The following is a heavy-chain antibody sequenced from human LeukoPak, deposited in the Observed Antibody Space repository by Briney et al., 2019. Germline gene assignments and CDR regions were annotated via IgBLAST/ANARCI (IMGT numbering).Heavy chain of an antibody. CDR1: GASVSGSPYY. V-gene: IGHV4-39*01. D-gene: IGHD3/OR15-3a*01. CDR3: ARQTGSGLFILP. CDR2: IYSSGST. J-gene: IGHJ4*02. Sequence: SETLSLTCTVSGASVSGSPYYWGWIRQPPGKGLEWIGSIYSSGSTYYNASLKSQVSISIGTSKNQFSLRLTSVTAADTAVYYCARQTGSGLFILPGGQGTLVTVSS.